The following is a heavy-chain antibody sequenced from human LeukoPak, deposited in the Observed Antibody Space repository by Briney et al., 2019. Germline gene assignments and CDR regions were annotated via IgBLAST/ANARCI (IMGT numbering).Heavy chain of an antibody. V-gene: IGHV3-64*01. Sequence: TGGSLRLSCAASGFTFSSYAMHWVRQAPGKGLEYVSAISSNGGSTYYANSVKGRFTISRDNSKNTLYLQMCSLRAEDMAVYYCARGYDFWSGYWSHNDYSGQATLATVSS. CDR1: GFTFSSYA. J-gene: IGHJ4*02. CDR2: ISSNGGST. D-gene: IGHD3-3*01. CDR3: ARGYDFWSGYWSHNDY.